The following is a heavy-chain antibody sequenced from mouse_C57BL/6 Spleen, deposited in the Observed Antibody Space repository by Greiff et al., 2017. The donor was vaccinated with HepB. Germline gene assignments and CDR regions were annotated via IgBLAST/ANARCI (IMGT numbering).Heavy chain of an antibody. Sequence: EVKLQESGPGLVKPSQSLSLTCSVTGYSITSGYYWNWIRQFPGNKLEWMGYISYDGSNNYNPSLKNRISITRDPSKNPFYLKVNSVTTEETATYYCARDQYDDDGAPFAYWGQGTLVTVSA. CDR2: ISYDGSN. J-gene: IGHJ3*01. D-gene: IGHD2-4*01. V-gene: IGHV3-6*01. CDR1: GYSITSGYY. CDR3: ARDQYDDDGAPFAY.